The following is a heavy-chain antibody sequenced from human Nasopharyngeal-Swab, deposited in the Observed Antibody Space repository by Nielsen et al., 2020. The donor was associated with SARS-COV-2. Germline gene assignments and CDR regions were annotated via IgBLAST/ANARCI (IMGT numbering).Heavy chain of an antibody. J-gene: IGHJ3*01. CDR2: ISSNGLTT. Sequence: GGSLRLSCSASGFTFSSYALHWVRQAPGKGLEYVSAISSNGLTTYYADSVKGRFTISRDNSKNTLYLQMSSLRPEDTAVYYCVRSVRSAFDFWGQGTMVTVSS. V-gene: IGHV3-64D*06. CDR1: GFTFSSYA. CDR3: VRSVRSAFDF. D-gene: IGHD4-17*01.